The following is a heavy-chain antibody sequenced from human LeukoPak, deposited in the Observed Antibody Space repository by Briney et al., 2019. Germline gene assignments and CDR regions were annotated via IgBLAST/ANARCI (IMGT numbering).Heavy chain of an antibody. J-gene: IGHJ6*02. CDR3: ARDVGDGYSFYYYYYGMDV. V-gene: IGHV3-66*01. CDR1: GFTVSSNY. Sequence: GGSLRLSCAASGFTVSSNYMSWVRQAPGKGLEWVSVIYSGGSTYYADSVKGRFTISRDNSKNTLYLQMNSLRAEDTAVYYCARDVGDGYSFYYYYYGMDVWGQGTTVTVSS. D-gene: IGHD5-24*01. CDR2: IYSGGST.